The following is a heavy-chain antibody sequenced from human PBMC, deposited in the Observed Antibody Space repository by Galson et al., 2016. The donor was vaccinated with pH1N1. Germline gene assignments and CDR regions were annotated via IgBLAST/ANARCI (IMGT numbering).Heavy chain of an antibody. CDR1: GDSVSSSSDT. V-gene: IGHV6-1*01. CDR2: IYHRSKWYY. CDR3: AREVWLRRGYYLDH. Sequence: CAISGDSVSSSSDTWNWIRQSPRRGLEWLGRIYHRSKWYYEYAPSLQGRLRISPDTSSNQMSLHLNSVTLDDAAVYYCAREVWLRRGYYLDHWGQGSLVTVSS. D-gene: IGHD3-3*01. J-gene: IGHJ4*02.